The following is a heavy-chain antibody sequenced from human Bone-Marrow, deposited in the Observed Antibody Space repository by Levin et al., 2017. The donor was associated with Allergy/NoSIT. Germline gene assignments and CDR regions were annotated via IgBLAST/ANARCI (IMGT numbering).Heavy chain of an antibody. J-gene: IGHJ4*02. D-gene: IGHD2-15*01. Sequence: GESLKISCKGSGYSFTSYWISWVRQMPGKGLEWMGRIDPSDSYTNYSPSFQGHVTISADKSISTAYLQWSSLKASDTAMYYCARRYCSGGSCYETLFDYWGQGTLVTVSS. CDR3: ARRYCSGGSCYETLFDY. CDR2: IDPSDSYT. V-gene: IGHV5-10-1*01. CDR1: GYSFTSYW.